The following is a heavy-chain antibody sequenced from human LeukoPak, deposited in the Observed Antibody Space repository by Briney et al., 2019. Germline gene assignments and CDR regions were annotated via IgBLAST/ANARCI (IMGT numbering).Heavy chain of an antibody. V-gene: IGHV4-61*02. CDR1: GGSISSGSYY. CDR3: ARHGTLFSGCY. D-gene: IGHD6-19*01. Sequence: SETLSLTCTVSGGSISSGSYYWSWIRQPAGKGLEWIGRIYTSGSTNYNPSLKSRVTISVDTSKNQFSLKLSSVTAADTAVYYCARHGTLFSGCYWGQGTLVTVSS. J-gene: IGHJ4*02. CDR2: IYTSGST.